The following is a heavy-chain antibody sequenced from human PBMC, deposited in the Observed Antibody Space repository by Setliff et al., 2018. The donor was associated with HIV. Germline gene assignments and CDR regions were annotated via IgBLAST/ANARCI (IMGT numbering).Heavy chain of an antibody. CDR3: ARGGYHGFGSYGDY. J-gene: IGHJ4*02. CDR1: GYTFTSYY. D-gene: IGHD3-10*01. CDR2: INPSSGST. V-gene: IGHV1-46*01. Sequence: ASVKVSCKASGYTFTSYYMHWVRQAPGQGLEWMGIINPSSGSTTYAQKFQGRVTMTTDTSTSTAYMEVRSLRYDDTAVYYCARGGYHGFGSYGDYWGQGTLVTVSS.